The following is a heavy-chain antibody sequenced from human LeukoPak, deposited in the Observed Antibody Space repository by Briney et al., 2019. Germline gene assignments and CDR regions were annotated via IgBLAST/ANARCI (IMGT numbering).Heavy chain of an antibody. CDR3: ASARNSYGY. CDR2: INHSGST. CDR1: GGSFSGYY. Sequence: SETLSLTCAVYGGSFSGYYWSWIRQPPGKGLEWIGEINHSGSTNYNPSLKSRVTISVDTSKNQFSLKLSSVTAADTAVYYCASARNSYGYWGQGTLVTVSS. J-gene: IGHJ4*02. V-gene: IGHV4-34*01.